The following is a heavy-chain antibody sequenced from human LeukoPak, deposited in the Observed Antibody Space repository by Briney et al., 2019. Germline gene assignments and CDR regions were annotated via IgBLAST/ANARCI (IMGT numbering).Heavy chain of an antibody. J-gene: IGHJ5*02. Sequence: QTLTLTCTFSGFSLSTSGVGVGWIRQPPGKALEWLALIYWNDDKRYSPSLKSRLTITKDTYKNQVVLTMTNMDPVDTATYYCAHTIRGYCSSTSCYTGNWFDPWGQGTLVTVSS. V-gene: IGHV2-5*01. CDR1: GFSLSTSGVG. D-gene: IGHD2-2*02. CDR2: IYWNDDK. CDR3: AHTIRGYCSSTSCYTGNWFDP.